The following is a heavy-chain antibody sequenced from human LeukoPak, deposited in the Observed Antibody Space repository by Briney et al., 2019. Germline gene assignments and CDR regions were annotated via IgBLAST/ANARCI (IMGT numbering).Heavy chain of an antibody. CDR2: IYYSGST. Sequence: SETLSLTCTVSGGSISSYYWSWIRQPPGKGLEWIGYIYYSGSTNYNPSLKSRVTISVDTSKNQFSLKLSSVTAADTAVYYCVREFGLLPWGQGTLVTVSS. D-gene: IGHD3-10*01. J-gene: IGHJ4*02. CDR3: VREFGLLP. V-gene: IGHV4-59*01. CDR1: GGSISSYY.